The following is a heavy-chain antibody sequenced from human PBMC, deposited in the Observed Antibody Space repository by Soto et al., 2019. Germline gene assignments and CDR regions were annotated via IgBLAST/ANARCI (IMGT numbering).Heavy chain of an antibody. CDR1: GVSITGSY. D-gene: IGHD3-9*01. CDR2: VYHSGTT. Sequence: PSESLSLPCAVSGVSITGSYWSWIRQPPGKTLEWIGYVYHSGTTTYNPSLKSRVSISVDTSQNQFSLRLTSVIAADTAVDYCARDMPYGAGSLDGCAYWGQGLLVTVSS. J-gene: IGHJ4*02. V-gene: IGHV4-59*01. CDR3: ARDMPYGAGSLDGCAY.